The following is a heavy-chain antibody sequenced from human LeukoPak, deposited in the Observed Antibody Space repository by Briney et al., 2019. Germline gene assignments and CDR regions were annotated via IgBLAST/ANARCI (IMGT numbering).Heavy chain of an antibody. D-gene: IGHD3-22*01. J-gene: IGHJ6*02. CDR1: GYTFTSYG. CDR2: ISAYNGNT. Sequence: ASVKVSCKASGYTFTSYGISWVRQAPGQGLEWMGWISAYNGNTNYAQKLQGRVTMTTDTSTSTAYMELRSLRSDDTAVYYCARDTPMIVVVITTNYYGMDVWGQGTTVTVSS. V-gene: IGHV1-18*01. CDR3: ARDTPMIVVVITTNYYGMDV.